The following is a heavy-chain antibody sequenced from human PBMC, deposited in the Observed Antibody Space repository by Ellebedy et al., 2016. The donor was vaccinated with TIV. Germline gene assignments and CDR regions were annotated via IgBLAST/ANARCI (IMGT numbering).Heavy chain of an antibody. Sequence: GGSLRLXXAASGFTFNGSWMHWVRQTPGKGLVWVSRIHSDGSSTSYADSVKGRFTISRDNAKNSLYLQMNSLTAEDTAVYFCATGPLATGANFWGQGILVTVSS. D-gene: IGHD3-9*01. CDR3: ATGPLATGANF. CDR2: IHSDGSST. V-gene: IGHV3-74*01. J-gene: IGHJ4*02. CDR1: GFTFNGSW.